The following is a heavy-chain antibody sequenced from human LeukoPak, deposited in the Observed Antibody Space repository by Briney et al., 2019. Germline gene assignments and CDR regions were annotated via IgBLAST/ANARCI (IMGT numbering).Heavy chain of an antibody. Sequence: GGSLRLSCAASGLTFSSHGMNSVRQAPGKGVGGGSYISSRRTTLYYADSVKGRFTISRDNAKNSLYLQMNSLRAEDTAVYYCAREPYSYGFDYGGQGTLVTVSS. D-gene: IGHD5-18*01. CDR3: AREPYSYGFDY. CDR2: ISSRRTTL. V-gene: IGHV3-48*01. CDR1: GLTFSSHG. J-gene: IGHJ4*02.